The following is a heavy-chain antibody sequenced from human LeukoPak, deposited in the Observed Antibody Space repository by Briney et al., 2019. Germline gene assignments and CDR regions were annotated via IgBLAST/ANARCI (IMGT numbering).Heavy chain of an antibody. Sequence: PGGSLRLSCAASGFTFSSYEMNWVRQAPGKGLEWVSAMSGSGDSTYYADSVKGRFTISRDNSKNTLYLQMNSLRAEDTAVYYCAKDGRVRGTFYFDYWGQGTLVTVSS. D-gene: IGHD3-10*01. CDR3: AKDGRVRGTFYFDY. CDR1: GFTFSSYE. CDR2: MSGSGDST. J-gene: IGHJ4*02. V-gene: IGHV3-23*01.